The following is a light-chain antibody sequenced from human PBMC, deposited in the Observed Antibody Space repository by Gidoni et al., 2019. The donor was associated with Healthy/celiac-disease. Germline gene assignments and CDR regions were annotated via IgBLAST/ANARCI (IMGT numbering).Light chain of an antibody. CDR1: SSNIGNNY. V-gene: IGLV1-51*01. J-gene: IGLJ1*01. Sequence: QSVLTQPPSVSAAPGQKVTISCSGSSSNIGNNYVSWYQQLPGTAPKLLIYDKNKRPSGIPDRFSGSKSGTSATLGITGLQTGDEADYYCGTWDSSLSAYAFGTGTKVTVL. CDR3: GTWDSSLSAYA. CDR2: DKN.